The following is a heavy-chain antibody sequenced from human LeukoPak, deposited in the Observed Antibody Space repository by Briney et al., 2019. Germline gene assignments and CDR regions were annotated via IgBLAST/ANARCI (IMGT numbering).Heavy chain of an antibody. CDR2: IYYSGST. D-gene: IGHD3-10*01. V-gene: IGHV4-61*05. Sequence: SETLSLTCTVSGGSISSSSYYWGWIRQPPGKGLEWIGYIYYSGSTNYNPSLKSRVTISVDTSKNQFSLKLSSVTAADTAVYYCARVDSVYYGSGSYSYYFDYWGQGTLVTVSS. J-gene: IGHJ4*02. CDR1: GGSISSSSYY. CDR3: ARVDSVYYGSGSYSYYFDY.